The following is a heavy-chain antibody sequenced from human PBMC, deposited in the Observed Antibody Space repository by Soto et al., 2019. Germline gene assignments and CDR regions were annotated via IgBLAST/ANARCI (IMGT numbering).Heavy chain of an antibody. J-gene: IGHJ5*02. D-gene: IGHD4-17*01. Sequence: PSETLSLTCTVSGGSISSSSYYWGWIRQPPGKGLEWIGSIYYNGSTYYNQSLKSRVTKSVDTSKKQFSLKLSSVTAADMALYYCARGVTTDVRYNWFDPWGQGTLVTVSS. CDR1: GGSISSSSYY. CDR2: IYYNGST. CDR3: ARGVTTDVRYNWFDP. V-gene: IGHV4-39*01.